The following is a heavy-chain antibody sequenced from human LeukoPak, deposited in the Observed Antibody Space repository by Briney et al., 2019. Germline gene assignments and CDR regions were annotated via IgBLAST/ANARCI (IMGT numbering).Heavy chain of an antibody. CDR1: GGSISSSSYY. CDR2: IYYSGST. V-gene: IGHV4-39*01. Sequence: PSETLSLTCTVSGGSISSSSYYWGWIRQPPGKGLEWIGSIYYSGSTYYNPSLKSRVTISVDTSKNQFSLKLSSVTAADTAVYYCARYRTPAAVRTYCSGGSCYSGGRDDAFDIWGQGTMVTVSS. D-gene: IGHD2-15*01. CDR3: ARYRTPAAVRTYCSGGSCYSGGRDDAFDI. J-gene: IGHJ3*02.